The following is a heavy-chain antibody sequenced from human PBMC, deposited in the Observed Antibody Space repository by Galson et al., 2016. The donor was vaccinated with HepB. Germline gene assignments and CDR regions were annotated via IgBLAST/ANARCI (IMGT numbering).Heavy chain of an antibody. V-gene: IGHV5-51*01. CDR2: IYPGDSDT. Sequence: QSGAEVKKPGESLKISCKTSGYSFISYWIGWVRQMPGKGLEWMGIIYPGDSDTRYSPSFQGQFTISADKSTTTAYLQWTSLKAYDTAMHYCVRHGCSGATCYHPVWAGDQDYWGQGTQVVVSS. D-gene: IGHD2-15*01. CDR3: VRHGCSGATCYHPVWAGDQDY. CDR1: GYSFISYW. J-gene: IGHJ4*02.